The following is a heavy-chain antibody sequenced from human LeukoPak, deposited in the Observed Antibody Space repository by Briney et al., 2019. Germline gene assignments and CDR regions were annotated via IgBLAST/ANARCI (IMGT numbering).Heavy chain of an antibody. D-gene: IGHD5-18*01. CDR2: IIPIFGTA. V-gene: IGHV1-69*05. CDR1: GGTFSSYA. CDR3: ARGAWLGYSYGYVSWFDP. J-gene: IGHJ5*02. Sequence: ASVNISCKASGGTFSSYAISWVRQAPGQGLEWMGGIIPIFGTANYAQKFQGRVTITTDESTSTAYMELSSLRSEDTAVYYCARGAWLGYSYGYVSWFDPWGQGTLVTVSS.